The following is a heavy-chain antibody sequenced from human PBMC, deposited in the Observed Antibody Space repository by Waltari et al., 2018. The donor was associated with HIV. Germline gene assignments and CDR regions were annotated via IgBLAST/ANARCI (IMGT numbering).Heavy chain of an antibody. V-gene: IGHV4-30-4*01. CDR3: ARDNWFGETGPYYGMDV. D-gene: IGHD3-10*01. J-gene: IGHJ6*02. CDR2: SYYSGST. Sequence: QVQLQESGPGLVKPSQTLSLTCTVSGGSISSGDYYWSWIRQPPGKGLEWIGYSYYSGSTYYNPSLKSRVTISVDTSKNKFSLKLSSVTAADTAVYYCARDNWFGETGPYYGMDVWGQGTTVIVSS. CDR1: GGSISSGDYY.